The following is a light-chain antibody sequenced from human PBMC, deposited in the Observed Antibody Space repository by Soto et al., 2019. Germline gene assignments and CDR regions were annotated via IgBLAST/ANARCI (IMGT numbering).Light chain of an antibody. CDR3: QQYGGSPLIT. V-gene: IGKV3-20*01. CDR1: RNISSNY. CDR2: AAS. J-gene: IGKJ5*01. Sequence: ETVLTQSPATLSLSPGERATLSCRTGRNISSNYLTWYQQRPGQAPRLLIYAASSRATGIPDRFSGSGSGTDFTLTVSRLEPEDFAVYYCQQYGGSPLITFGQGTRLEI.